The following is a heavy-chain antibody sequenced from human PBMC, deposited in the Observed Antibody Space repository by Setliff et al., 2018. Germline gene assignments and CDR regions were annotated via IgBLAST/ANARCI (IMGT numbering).Heavy chain of an antibody. CDR2: SKSKTAGGAI. D-gene: IGHD2-2*02. Sequence: GGSLRLSCAASGFTFSYAWMHWVRQAPGKGLEWVGRSKSKTAGGAIDYAAPVKGRFTISRDDSKNTLYLQMSSLKTEDTAMYYCTTGRAACSGSSCHNGFDVWGQGTMVTVSS. CDR1: GFTFSYAW. J-gene: IGHJ3*01. CDR3: TTGRAACSGSSCHNGFDV. V-gene: IGHV3-15*07.